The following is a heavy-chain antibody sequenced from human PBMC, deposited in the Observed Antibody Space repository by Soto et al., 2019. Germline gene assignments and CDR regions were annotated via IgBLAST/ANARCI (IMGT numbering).Heavy chain of an antibody. CDR2: IIPITGTA. CDR1: GGTFGSYA. CDR3: ARSQGSSTSLEIYYYYYYGMDV. Sequence: QVQLVQSGAEVKKPGSSVKVSCKASGGTFGSYAISWVRQAPGQGPEWMGGIIPITGTANYAQKFQGRVTITADESTSTASMQLSSLRSEDTAVYYCARSQGSSTSLEIYYYYYYGMDVGDQGTTVTVSS. V-gene: IGHV1-69*01. J-gene: IGHJ6*02. D-gene: IGHD2-2*01.